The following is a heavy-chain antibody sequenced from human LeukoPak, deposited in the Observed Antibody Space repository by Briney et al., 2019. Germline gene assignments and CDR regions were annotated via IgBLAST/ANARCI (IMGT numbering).Heavy chain of an antibody. V-gene: IGHV3-21*04. CDR2: ISTSSSYI. CDR3: ARTYTTFDI. J-gene: IGHJ3*02. Sequence: GGSLRLSCAGSGFTFSRNSMNWVRQAPGKGLEWVSSISTSSSYIYYADSVKGRFTISRDNAKKSLYLQMNSLRVEDTAVYYCARTYTTFDIWGQGTMVTISS. D-gene: IGHD1-14*01. CDR1: GFTFSRNS.